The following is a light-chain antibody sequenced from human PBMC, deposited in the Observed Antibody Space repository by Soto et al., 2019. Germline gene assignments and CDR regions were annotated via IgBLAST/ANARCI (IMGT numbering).Light chain of an antibody. Sequence: EIVMTQSPATLSVSPGERATRSCRASQTVGSRLAWYQQKPGQAPRLLIYGASTRATGIPARFSGSGSGTEFTLTISSLQSEDFAVYYCQQCNNGPQTFGQGTKVDI. CDR2: GAS. CDR3: QQCNNGPQT. V-gene: IGKV3-15*01. CDR1: QTVGSR. J-gene: IGKJ1*01.